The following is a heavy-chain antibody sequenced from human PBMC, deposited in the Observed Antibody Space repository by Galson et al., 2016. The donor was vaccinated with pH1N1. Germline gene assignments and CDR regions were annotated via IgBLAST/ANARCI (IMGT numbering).Heavy chain of an antibody. D-gene: IGHD2-21*02. CDR3: ARVVTPQWVVGYYYGMDV. V-gene: IGHV4-59*02. CDR1: GASVSSHY. CDR2: IDYKRNT. Sequence: LSLTCTVSGASVSSHYWSWIRQPLGKGLEWIGNIDYKRNTNYTPSLKSRVTISLDTSRNRFSLNLNSVTAADTAVYFCARVVTPQWVVGYYYGMDVWGQGTTVTVSS. J-gene: IGHJ6*02.